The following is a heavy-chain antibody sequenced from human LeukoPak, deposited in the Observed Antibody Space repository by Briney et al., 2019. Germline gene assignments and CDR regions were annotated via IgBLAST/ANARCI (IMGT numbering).Heavy chain of an antibody. Sequence: SQTLSLTYTVSGGSISSGDYYWSWIRQPPGKGLEWIGYIYYSGSTYYNPSLKSRVTISVDTSKNQFSLKLSSVTAADTAVYYCARLAVITGTKRFNWFDPWGQGTPVTVSS. J-gene: IGHJ5*02. CDR3: ARLAVITGTKRFNWFDP. V-gene: IGHV4-30-4*08. D-gene: IGHD1/OR15-1a*01. CDR1: GGSISSGDYY. CDR2: IYYSGST.